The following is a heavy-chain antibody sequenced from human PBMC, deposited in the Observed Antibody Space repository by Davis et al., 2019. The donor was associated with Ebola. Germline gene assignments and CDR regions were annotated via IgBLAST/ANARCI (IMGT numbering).Heavy chain of an antibody. CDR1: GGSFSGYY. Sequence: SETLSLTCAVYGGSFSGYYWSWIRQPPGKGLEWIGEINHSGSTNYNPSLKSRVTISVDTSKNQFSLKLSSVTAADTAVYYGARLPANFYYYGMDVWGQGTTVTVSS. CDR2: INHSGST. V-gene: IGHV4-34*01. CDR3: ARLPANFYYYGMDV. J-gene: IGHJ6*02. D-gene: IGHD2-2*01.